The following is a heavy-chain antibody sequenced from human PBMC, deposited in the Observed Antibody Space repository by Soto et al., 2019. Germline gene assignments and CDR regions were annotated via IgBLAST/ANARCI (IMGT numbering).Heavy chain of an antibody. V-gene: IGHV1-18*01. J-gene: IGHJ6*02. CDR2: ISAYNGNT. D-gene: IGHD4-17*01. CDR3: ARGGLRWSSGRYYGLDV. CDR1: GYTFTSYG. Sequence: ASVKVSCKASGYTFTSYGISWVRQAPGQGLEWMGWISAYNGNTNYAQKLQGRVTMTTDTSTSTAYMDLSSLRFEDTAVYFCARGGLRWSSGRYYGLDVWGQGTMVTV.